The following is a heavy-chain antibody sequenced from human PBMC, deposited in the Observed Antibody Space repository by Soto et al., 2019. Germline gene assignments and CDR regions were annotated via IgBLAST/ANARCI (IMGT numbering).Heavy chain of an antibody. CDR3: ARGSVWAVPAAMRLYY. CDR2: MNPNSGNT. Sequence: ASVKVSCKASGYTFTSYDINWVRQATGQGLEWMGWMNPNSGNTGYAQKFQGRVTMTRNTSISTAYMELSSLRSEDTAVYYCARGSVWAVPAAMRLYYWGQGTLVTVSS. V-gene: IGHV1-8*01. D-gene: IGHD2-2*01. CDR1: GYTFTSYD. J-gene: IGHJ4*02.